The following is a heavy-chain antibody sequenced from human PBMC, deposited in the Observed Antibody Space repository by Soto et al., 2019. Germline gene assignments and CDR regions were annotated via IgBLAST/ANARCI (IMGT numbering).Heavy chain of an antibody. J-gene: IGHJ5*02. D-gene: IGHD3-3*01. CDR3: ARDPIFGVSS. V-gene: IGHV4-31*03. CDR2: IYYSGST. Sequence: TLYLTYTVAGDPINSGGNYCSCIRQHPGKGLEWIGYIYYSGSTYYNPSLKSRVTISVDTSKNQFSLKLSSVTAADTAVYYCARDPIFGVSSWGQGTLVTVS. CDR1: GDPINSGGNY.